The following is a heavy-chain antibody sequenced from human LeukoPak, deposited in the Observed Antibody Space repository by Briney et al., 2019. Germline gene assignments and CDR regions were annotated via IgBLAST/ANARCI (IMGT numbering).Heavy chain of an antibody. CDR1: GFTFSSYA. CDR3: AKGSMVGVICCFDY. D-gene: IGHD3-10*01. Sequence: GGSLRLSCAAPGFTFSSYAMSWVRQAPGKGLEWVSAISGSGGSTYYADSVKGRFNISRDNSKNTLYLQMNSLRAEDTAVYYCAKGSMVGVICCFDYWGQGTLVTVSS. J-gene: IGHJ4*02. CDR2: ISGSGGST. V-gene: IGHV3-23*01.